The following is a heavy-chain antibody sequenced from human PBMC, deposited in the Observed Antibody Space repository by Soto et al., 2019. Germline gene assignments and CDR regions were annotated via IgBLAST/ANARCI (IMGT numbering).Heavy chain of an antibody. Sequence: SETLSLTCTVSGGSISSGGYSWSWIRQPPGKGMEWIGYIYHGSTYYNQSLKSRVTISVDRSKNKFSLKLSSVTAADTAVYYCARITYCGGDCYRGFDPWGQGTLVTVSS. J-gene: IGHJ5*02. D-gene: IGHD2-21*02. V-gene: IGHV4-30-2*01. CDR1: GGSISSGGYS. CDR2: IYHGST. CDR3: ARITYCGGDCYRGFDP.